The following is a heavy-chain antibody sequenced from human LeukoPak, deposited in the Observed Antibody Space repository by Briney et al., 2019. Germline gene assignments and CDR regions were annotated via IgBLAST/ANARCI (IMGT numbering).Heavy chain of an antibody. V-gene: IGHV3-23*01. J-gene: IGHJ6*02. D-gene: IGHD6-6*01. CDR2: ISGSGGNT. CDR1: GFTFSSYA. CDR3: AKDQGSSSLYYYYGMDV. Sequence: GGSLRLSCAASGFTFSSYAMSWVRQAPGKGPEWVSAISGSGGNTYYADSVKGRFTISRDNSKKTLYLQMNSLRAEDTAAYYCAKDQGSSSLYYYYGMDVWGQGTTVTVSS.